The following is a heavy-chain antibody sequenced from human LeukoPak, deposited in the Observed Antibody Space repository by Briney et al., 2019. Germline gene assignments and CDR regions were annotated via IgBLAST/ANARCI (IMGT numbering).Heavy chain of an antibody. Sequence: GGSLRLSCAASGFVFSSAWMTWVRRAPGKGLEWVGHIKNKTYGGTSDYAAPVKGRFIISRDDSKNTLYLQMNRLRTDDTAVYYCARGLCSSTGCYQGPFDFWGQGMLVTVSS. D-gene: IGHD2-2*01. V-gene: IGHV3-15*01. CDR3: ARGLCSSTGCYQGPFDF. CDR1: GFVFSSAW. J-gene: IGHJ4*02. CDR2: IKNKTYGGTS.